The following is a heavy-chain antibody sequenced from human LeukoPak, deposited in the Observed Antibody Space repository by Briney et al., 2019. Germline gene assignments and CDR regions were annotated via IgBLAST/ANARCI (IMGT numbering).Heavy chain of an antibody. CDR1: GGPISRYY. V-gene: IGHV4-59*01. J-gene: IGHJ5*02. Sequence: SETLSLTCTAPGGPISRYYWSWIRQPPGKGQEGMGYIYYRGCTNYNPSLKSRVTISVDTSTNQFSLKLSSVTAADTAVYYCAIDITQKTAYEIAVAAPWWFDPWGQGTLVTVSS. CDR3: AIDITQKTAYEIAVAAPWWFDP. D-gene: IGHD6-19*01. CDR2: IYYRGCT.